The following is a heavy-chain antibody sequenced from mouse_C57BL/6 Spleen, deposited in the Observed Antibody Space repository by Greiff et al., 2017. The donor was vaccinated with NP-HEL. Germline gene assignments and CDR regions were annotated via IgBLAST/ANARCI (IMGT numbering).Heavy chain of an antibody. J-gene: IGHJ3*01. D-gene: IGHD2-1*01. CDR1: GYTFTSYW. V-gene: IGHV1-64*01. Sequence: QVQLKQPGAELVKPGASVKLSCKASGYTFTSYWMHWVKQRPGQGLEWIGMIHPNSGSTNYNEKFKSKATLTVDKSSSTAYMQLSSLTSEDSAVYYCARGGDGNYDAWFAYWGQGTLVTVSA. CDR3: ARGGDGNYDAWFAY. CDR2: IHPNSGST.